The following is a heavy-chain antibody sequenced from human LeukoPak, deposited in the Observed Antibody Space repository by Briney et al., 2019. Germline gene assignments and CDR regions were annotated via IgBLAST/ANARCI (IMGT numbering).Heavy chain of an antibody. D-gene: IGHD3-22*01. Sequence: PSETLSLTCTVSGGSISSYYWSWIRQPPGKGLEWFGYIYYSGSTNYNPSLKSRVTISVDTSKNQFSLKLSSVTAADTAVYYCARESRGYYSYYYYGMDVWGQGTTVTVSS. CDR3: ARESRGYYSYYYYGMDV. CDR2: IYYSGST. V-gene: IGHV4-59*12. CDR1: GGSISSYY. J-gene: IGHJ6*02.